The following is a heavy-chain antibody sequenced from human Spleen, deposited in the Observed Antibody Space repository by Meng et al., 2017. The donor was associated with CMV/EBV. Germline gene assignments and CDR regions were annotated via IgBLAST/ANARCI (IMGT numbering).Heavy chain of an antibody. CDR1: GFIFNDYI. CDR3: ARGGMTFLYGGNSNYFDP. CDR2: ISNDGDNT. D-gene: IGHD4-17*01. V-gene: IGHV3-30*04. Sequence: GESLKISCAASGFIFNDYILHWVRQAPGKGLEWVAVISNDGDNTYYADSVKGRFIISRDNSKSTLYLQMNSLRAEDTAVYYCARGGMTFLYGGNSNYFDPWGQGTLVTVSS. J-gene: IGHJ5*02.